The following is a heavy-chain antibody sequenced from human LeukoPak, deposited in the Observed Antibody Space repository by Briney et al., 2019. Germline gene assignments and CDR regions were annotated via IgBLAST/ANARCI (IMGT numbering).Heavy chain of an antibody. Sequence: TGGSLRLSYAASGFTFSSYWMHWVRQAPAKGLVWVSRINTDGSSTSYADSVKGRFTISRDNAKNTLYLQMNSLRAEDTAVYYCARGGDYYDSAGAFDIWGQGTMVTVSS. CDR2: INTDGSST. J-gene: IGHJ3*02. V-gene: IGHV3-74*01. D-gene: IGHD3-22*01. CDR3: ARGGDYYDSAGAFDI. CDR1: GFTFSSYW.